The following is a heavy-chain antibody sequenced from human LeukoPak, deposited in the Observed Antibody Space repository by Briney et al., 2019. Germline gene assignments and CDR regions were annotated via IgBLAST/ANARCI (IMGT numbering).Heavy chain of an antibody. CDR1: GFTFGSYW. Sequence: PGGSLRLSCAASGFTFGSYWMSWVRQAPGKGLEWVANIKQDGSEKHYVDSVKGRFTISRDNAKNSLYLQMNSLRAEDTAVYYCARVGWFGELTRHPGGDYWGQGTLVTVSS. CDR3: ARVGWFGELTRHPGGDY. D-gene: IGHD3-10*01. J-gene: IGHJ4*02. V-gene: IGHV3-7*01. CDR2: IKQDGSEK.